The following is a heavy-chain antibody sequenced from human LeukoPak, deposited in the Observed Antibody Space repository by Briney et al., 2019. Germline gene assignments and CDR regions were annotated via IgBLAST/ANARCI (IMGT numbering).Heavy chain of an antibody. V-gene: IGHV4-61*02. CDR2: IYTSGST. CDR3: ARGGAVAGYGMDV. CDR1: GGSISSGSYY. J-gene: IGHJ6*02. D-gene: IGHD6-19*01. Sequence: PSETLSLTCTVSGGSISSGSYYWSWLRQPAGKGLEWIGRIYTSGSTNYNPSLKSRVTISVDTSKNQFSLKLSSVTAADTAVYYCARGGAVAGYGMDVWGQGTTVTVSS.